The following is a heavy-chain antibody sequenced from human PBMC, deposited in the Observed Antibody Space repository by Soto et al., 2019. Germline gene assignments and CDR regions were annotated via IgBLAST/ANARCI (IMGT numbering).Heavy chain of an antibody. V-gene: IGHV3-13*05. Sequence: EVQLVESGGGLVQPGGSLRLSCAASGFTFRNYDMHWVRQGTGKGLEWVSGISAAGDPDYADSVEGRFTISRENAQNSFFLKMSSRGVGDTAVYYCARTDRDFYGLDVWGQGTTVIVSS. J-gene: IGHJ6*02. CDR1: GFTFRNYD. CDR2: ISAAGDP. CDR3: ARTDRDFYGLDV.